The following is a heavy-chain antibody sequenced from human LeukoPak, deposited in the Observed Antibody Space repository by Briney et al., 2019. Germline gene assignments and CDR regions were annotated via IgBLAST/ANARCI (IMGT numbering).Heavy chain of an antibody. CDR1: GFTFSSYA. D-gene: IGHD3-3*01. V-gene: IGHV3-23*01. CDR3: AKDQRRRDDLIAVPTDAFDI. J-gene: IGHJ3*02. Sequence: PGGSLRLSCAASGFTFSSYAMTWVRQAPGKGLEWVSAISGSGGSTYYAGSVKGRFTISRDNSKNTLYLQMNSLRAEDTAVYYCAKDQRRRDDLIAVPTDAFDIWGQGTMVTVSS. CDR2: ISGSGGST.